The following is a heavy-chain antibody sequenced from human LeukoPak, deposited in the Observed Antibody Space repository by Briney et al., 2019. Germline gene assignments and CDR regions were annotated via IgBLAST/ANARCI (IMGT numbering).Heavy chain of an antibody. V-gene: IGHV1-2*02. Sequence: ASVKVSCKASGYTFSDHYIHWVRQIPGQGLEWMGWINPHSAYTSSARRFQGRVTMTRDTSINTVYMEMSNLTSDDTPVYFCARLRYYDTNFDYWGQGTLLTVTS. CDR1: GYTFSDHY. D-gene: IGHD3-22*01. CDR2: INPHSAYT. CDR3: ARLRYYDTNFDY. J-gene: IGHJ4*02.